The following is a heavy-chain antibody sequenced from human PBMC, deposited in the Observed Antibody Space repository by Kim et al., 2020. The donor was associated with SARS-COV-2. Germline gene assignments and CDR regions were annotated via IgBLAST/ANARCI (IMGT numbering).Heavy chain of an antibody. CDR2: VSHSGSS. Sequence: SVTLSLTCSVSGYFIDSGYYWAWIRQPPGTGLEWIGSVSHSGSSYYNPSLESRVSISVDTSKNQFSLKVQSLTAADTATYYCARAPMHYYSWGSHPKHF. V-gene: IGHV4-38-2*02. CDR1: GYFIDSGYY. CDR3: ARAPMHYYSWGSHPKHF. D-gene: IGHD3-10*01. J-gene: IGHJ4*01.